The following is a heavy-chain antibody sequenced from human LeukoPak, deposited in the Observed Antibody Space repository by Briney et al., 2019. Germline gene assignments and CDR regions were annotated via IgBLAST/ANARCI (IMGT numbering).Heavy chain of an antibody. J-gene: IGHJ4*02. CDR3: ARSYGSGSYYPEFDY. CDR1: GFTFSSYG. D-gene: IGHD3-10*01. V-gene: IGHV3-33*01. CDR2: LWYDGSSK. Sequence: GGSLRLSCAASGFTFSSYGMHWVRQAPGKGLEWVAVLWYDGSSKYYADSVKGRFTISRDNSKNTLYLQMNSLRAEDTAVYYCARSYGSGSYYPEFDYWGQGTLVTVSS.